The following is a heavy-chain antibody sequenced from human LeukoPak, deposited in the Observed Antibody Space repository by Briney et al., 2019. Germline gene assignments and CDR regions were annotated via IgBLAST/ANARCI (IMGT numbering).Heavy chain of an antibody. J-gene: IGHJ6*03. CDR1: GYTLRELS. CDR3: ATAHCNTSSCYYYYMDV. D-gene: IGHD2/OR15-2a*01. Sequence: ASVKVSCKVSGYTLRELSMHWVRQVPANGLQWMGVFDPEDGDSIIAQKFQGRPTMTEDTSTDTAYMELSRLTSEDTAMYYCATAHCNTSSCYYYYMDVWGKGTTVTVSS. CDR2: FDPEDGDS. V-gene: IGHV1-24*01.